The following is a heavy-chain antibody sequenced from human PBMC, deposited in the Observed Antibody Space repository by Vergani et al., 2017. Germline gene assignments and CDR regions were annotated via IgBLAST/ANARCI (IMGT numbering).Heavy chain of an antibody. CDR1: GGSISSGGYY. D-gene: IGHD3-10*01. Sequence: QVQLQESGPGLVKPSQTLSLTCTVSGGSISSGGYYWSWIRQHPGKVLEWIGYIYYSGSTYYNPSLKSRVTISVDTSKNQFALKLSSVTAADTAVYYCARGGEGSGMDVWGQGTTVTVSS. CDR3: ARGGEGSGMDV. CDR2: IYYSGST. J-gene: IGHJ6*02. V-gene: IGHV4-31*03.